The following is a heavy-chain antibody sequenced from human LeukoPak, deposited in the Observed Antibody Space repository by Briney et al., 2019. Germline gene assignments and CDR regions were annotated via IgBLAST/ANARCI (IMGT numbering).Heavy chain of an antibody. V-gene: IGHV3-23*01. J-gene: IGHJ6*02. D-gene: IGHD2-15*01. CDR3: AKEALVVAATQGYYYYGMDV. CDR2: ISGSGGST. CDR1: GFTFSSHA. Sequence: GGSLRLSCAASGFTFSSHAMSWVRQAPGKGLEWVSAISGSGGSTYYADSVKGRFTISRDNSKNTLYLQMNSLRAEDTAVYYCAKEALVVAATQGYYYYGMDVWGQGTTVTVSS.